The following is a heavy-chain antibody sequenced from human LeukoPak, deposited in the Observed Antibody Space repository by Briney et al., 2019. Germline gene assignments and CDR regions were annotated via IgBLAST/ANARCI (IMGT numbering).Heavy chain of an antibody. V-gene: IGHV3-74*01. J-gene: IGHJ4*02. CDR3: ARVPAALHCSGGSCYSY. CDR1: GFTFSSYW. CDR2: ISSDGSST. Sequence: PRGSLRLSCAASGFTFSSYWMHWVRQAPGKGLVWVSRISSDGSSTSYADSVKGRFTISRDNAKNTLYLQMNSLRAEDTAVYYCARVPAALHCSGGSCYSYWGQGTLVTVSS. D-gene: IGHD2-15*01.